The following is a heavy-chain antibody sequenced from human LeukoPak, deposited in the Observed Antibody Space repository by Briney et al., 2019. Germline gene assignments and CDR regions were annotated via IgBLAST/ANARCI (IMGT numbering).Heavy chain of an antibody. V-gene: IGHV4-38-2*01. D-gene: IGHD1-26*01. Sequence: SETLSLSCAVSGYSISSEYYWGWIRQPPGKGLEWIGNKRQSGSTYYNPFLKSRVTISEDTSKNHFSLKLTSVTAADTAVYYCVRTPYSGARYCFDYWGQGTLVTVSS. CDR2: KRQSGST. J-gene: IGHJ4*02. CDR1: GYSISSEYY. CDR3: VRTPYSGARYCFDY.